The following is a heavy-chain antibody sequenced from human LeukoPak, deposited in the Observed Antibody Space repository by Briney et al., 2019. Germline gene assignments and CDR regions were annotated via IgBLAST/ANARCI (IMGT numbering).Heavy chain of an antibody. Sequence: GGSLRLSCAASGFTFSTYTMNWVRQAPGKGLEWVSSIPAGGKYTHQADSVEGRFTISRDNAKNSLYLDMSSLRAEDTAVYYCVRGDSRDYWGQGTLVTVSS. CDR1: GFTFSTYT. J-gene: IGHJ4*02. D-gene: IGHD6-13*01. V-gene: IGHV3-21*01. CDR3: VRGDSRDY. CDR2: IPAGGKYT.